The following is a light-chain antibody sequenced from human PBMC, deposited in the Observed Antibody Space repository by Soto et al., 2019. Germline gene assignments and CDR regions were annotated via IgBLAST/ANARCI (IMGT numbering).Light chain of an antibody. CDR2: GAS. Sequence: ELVMTQSPATLSVSPGERVTLSFRSSQSVADNLAWFQQKPGQGPRLLIYGASTRATGIPARFSGSGSETDFTLTVSSLRSEDSAVYYCQQYNYWPITFGQGTRLENK. CDR1: QSVADN. V-gene: IGKV3-15*01. J-gene: IGKJ5*01. CDR3: QQYNYWPIT.